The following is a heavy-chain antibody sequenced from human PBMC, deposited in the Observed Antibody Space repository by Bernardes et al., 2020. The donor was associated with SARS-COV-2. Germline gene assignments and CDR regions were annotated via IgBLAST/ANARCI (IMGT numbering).Heavy chain of an antibody. Sequence: SETLSLTCTVSGDSISTVNYYWNWLRQPAGKGLEWIGRISSSGNTNYNPSLKSRLTISLDTSKNQFSLTLSSVTAADTAVYFCARDGVMEWQSYASYWDFHYGMDVWGQGTTVTVSS. CDR1: GDSISTVNYY. D-gene: IGHD1-26*01. CDR3: ARDGVMEWQSYASYWDFHYGMDV. J-gene: IGHJ6*02. CDR2: ISSSGNT. V-gene: IGHV4-61*02.